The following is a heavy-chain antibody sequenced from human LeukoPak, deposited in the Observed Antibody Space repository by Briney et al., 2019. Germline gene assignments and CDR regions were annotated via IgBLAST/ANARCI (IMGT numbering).Heavy chain of an antibody. V-gene: IGHV3-23*01. CDR3: AKDGTYYYGSGNFDY. CDR2: VSGTGTT. Sequence: GGSLRLSCAASGFTFSTYGMSWVRQAPGKGLEWVSAVSGTGTTYYADSVRGRFIISRDNSKNTLYLQMNSLRAEDTAVYYCAKDGTYYYGSGNFDYWGQGTLVTVSS. D-gene: IGHD3-10*01. J-gene: IGHJ4*02. CDR1: GFTFSTYG.